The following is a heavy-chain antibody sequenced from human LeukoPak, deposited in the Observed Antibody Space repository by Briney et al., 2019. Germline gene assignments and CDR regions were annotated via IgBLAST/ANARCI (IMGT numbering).Heavy chain of an antibody. D-gene: IGHD5-12*01. J-gene: IGHJ4*02. Sequence: SETLSLTCAVYGGSFSGYYWNWIRQPPGKGLEWIGEINHSGSTNYNPSLKSRVTISVDTSKNQFSLEVSSVTAADTAVYYCARGGYSGLDYSIWGQGTLVTVSS. CDR1: GGSFSGYY. V-gene: IGHV4-34*01. CDR2: INHSGST. CDR3: ARGGYSGLDYSI.